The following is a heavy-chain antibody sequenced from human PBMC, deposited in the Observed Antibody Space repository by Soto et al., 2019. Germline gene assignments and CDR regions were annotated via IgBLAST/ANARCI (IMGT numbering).Heavy chain of an antibody. D-gene: IGHD5-18*01. CDR3: ARDLKRYTAMVVNYFDY. J-gene: IGHJ4*02. V-gene: IGHV3-33*01. CDR2: IWYDGSNK. Sequence: GGSLRLSCAASGFTFSSYGMHWVRQAPGKGLEWVAVIWYDGSNKYYADSVKGRFTISRDNSKNTLYLQMNSLRAEDTAVYYCARDLKRYTAMVVNYFDYWGQGTLVTVSS. CDR1: GFTFSSYG.